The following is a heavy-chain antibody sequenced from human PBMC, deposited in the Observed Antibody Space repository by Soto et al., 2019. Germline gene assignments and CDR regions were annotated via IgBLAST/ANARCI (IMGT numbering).Heavy chain of an antibody. CDR2: ISYDGSNK. CDR3: AKGSKPFDY. CDR1: GFTFSSYG. V-gene: IGHV3-30*18. J-gene: IGHJ4*02. Sequence: GGSLRLSCAASGFTFSSYGMHWVRQAPGKGLEWVAVISYDGSNKYYADSVKGRFTISRDNSKSTLYLQMNSLRAEDTAVYYCAKGSKPFDYWGQGTLVTVSS.